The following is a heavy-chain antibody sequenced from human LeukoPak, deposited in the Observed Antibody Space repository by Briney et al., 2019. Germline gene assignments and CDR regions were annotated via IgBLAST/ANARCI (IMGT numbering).Heavy chain of an antibody. J-gene: IGHJ6*02. V-gene: IGHV3-48*01. Sequence: GGSLRLSCAASGFAFSSYSMNWVRQAPGKGLEWVSYISSSSSTIYYAGSVKGRFTISRDYAKNSLYLQMNSLRAEDTAVYYCARDSYGDYVQDVWGQGTTVTVSS. D-gene: IGHD4-17*01. CDR3: ARDSYGDYVQDV. CDR2: ISSSSSTI. CDR1: GFAFSSYS.